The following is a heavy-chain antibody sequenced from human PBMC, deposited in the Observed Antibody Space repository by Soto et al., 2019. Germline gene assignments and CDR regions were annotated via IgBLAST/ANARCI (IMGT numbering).Heavy chain of an antibody. CDR2: IYRGGGT. D-gene: IGHD6-13*01. V-gene: IGHV3-53*01. CDR1: GFTASSNY. CDR3: ARSGYTSSWTGYYFDY. J-gene: IGHJ4*02. Sequence: SLSCAASGFTASSNYMSWVRQAPGKGLEWVSVIYRGGGTYYADSVKGRFTISRDNSKNMLYIQMNSLRAEDTAVYYCARSGYTSSWTGYYFDYWGQGTLVTVSS.